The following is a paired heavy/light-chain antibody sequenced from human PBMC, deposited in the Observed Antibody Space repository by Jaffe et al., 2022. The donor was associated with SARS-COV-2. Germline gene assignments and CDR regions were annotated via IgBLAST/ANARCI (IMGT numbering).Heavy chain of an antibody. D-gene: IGHD3-16*01. CDR3: ARDFNFRGGFDY. Sequence: EVQVVESGGGLVQPGGSLRLSCVVSGLPFKTYSMNWVRQAPGKGLEWLSYISSGGTTIYYADSVKGRFTVSRDNAKNSLYLQINSLRDEDTAVYYCARDFNFRGGFDYWGQGTLVTVSS. V-gene: IGHV3-48*02. CDR1: GLPFKTYS. J-gene: IGHJ4*02. CDR2: ISSGGTTI.
Light chain of an antibody. Sequence: QSALTQPASVSGSPGQSITISCTGTSSDVGGYTYVSWYQLHPGKAPKLMIFDVSNRPSGVSNRFSGSKSGNTASLTISGLQAEDEADYYCSSYTSSSTVVFGGGTRLTVL. CDR2: DVS. CDR1: SSDVGGYTY. CDR3: SSYTSSSTVV. J-gene: IGLJ2*01. V-gene: IGLV2-14*03.